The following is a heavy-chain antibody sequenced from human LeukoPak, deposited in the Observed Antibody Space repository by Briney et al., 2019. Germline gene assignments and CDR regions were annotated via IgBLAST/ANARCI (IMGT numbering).Heavy chain of an antibody. Sequence: PGGSLRLSCAASGFIFGAYAMSWVRQAPGQGLEWISVIGTGGETHYADSVRGRFTISRSNFKNTLYLQMNSLRAEDTAVYYCAKRVTGTTKYFDSWGQGTLVTVSS. CDR2: IGTGGET. J-gene: IGHJ4*02. V-gene: IGHV3-23*01. D-gene: IGHD3-10*01. CDR3: AKRVTGTTKYFDS. CDR1: GFIFGAYA.